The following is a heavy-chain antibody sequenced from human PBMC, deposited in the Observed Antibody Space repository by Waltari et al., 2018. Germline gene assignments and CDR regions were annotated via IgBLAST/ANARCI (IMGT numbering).Heavy chain of an antibody. D-gene: IGHD5-18*01. Sequence: QVQLVQSGAEVRKPGSSAKVSCKASGGTFSTFTISWVRQAPGQAPEWMGSSIPIVGSANYAQKFQDRLNITADDSTSTAYMELNSLKSEDTAVYYCAREWTMDTSLVTIAFDIWGQGTKVTVSA. CDR1: GGTFSTFT. V-gene: IGHV1-69*18. CDR3: AREWTMDTSLVTIAFDI. CDR2: SIPIVGSA. J-gene: IGHJ3*02.